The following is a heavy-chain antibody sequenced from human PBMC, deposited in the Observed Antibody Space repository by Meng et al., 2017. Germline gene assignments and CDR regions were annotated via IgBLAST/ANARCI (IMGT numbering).Heavy chain of an antibody. J-gene: IGHJ4*02. V-gene: IGHV3-33*01. D-gene: IGHD6-13*01. Sequence: GESLKISCAASGFTFSSYGMHWVRQAPGKGLEWVAVIWYDGSNKYYADSVKGRFTISRDNSKNTLYLQMNSLRAEDTTVYYCARDPPAAGTCWGQGTLVTVSS. CDR3: ARDPPAAGTC. CDR1: GFTFSSYG. CDR2: IWYDGSNK.